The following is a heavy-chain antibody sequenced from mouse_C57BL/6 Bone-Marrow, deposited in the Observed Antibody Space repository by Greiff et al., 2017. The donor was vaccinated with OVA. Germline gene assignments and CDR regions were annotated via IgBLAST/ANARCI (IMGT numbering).Heavy chain of an antibody. Sequence: VQLQQPGAELVKPGASVKLSCKASGYTFTSYWMHWVKQRPGQGLEWIGMIHPNSGSTNYNEKFKSKATLTVDKSSSTAYMQLSSLTSEDAAVYYCASPFITTVEDFDDWGQGTTLTVSS. CDR1: GYTFTSYW. CDR3: ASPFITTVEDFDD. V-gene: IGHV1-64*01. D-gene: IGHD1-1*01. J-gene: IGHJ2*01. CDR2: IHPNSGST.